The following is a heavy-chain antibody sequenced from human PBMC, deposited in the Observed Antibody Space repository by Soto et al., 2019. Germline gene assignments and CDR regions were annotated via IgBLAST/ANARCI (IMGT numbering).Heavy chain of an antibody. CDR1: GGTFSSYA. Sequence: QVQLVQSGAEVKKPGSSVKVSCKASGGTFSSYAISWVRQAPGQGLEWMGGMIPIFGTANYAQKVQGRVTITADESTRAAYLEVSRLRSEGTAGYYCAGLINPSVGGLLGYGMDVWGQGTTVTVSS. CDR3: AGLINPSVGGLLGYGMDV. J-gene: IGHJ6*02. V-gene: IGHV1-69*01. D-gene: IGHD1-26*01. CDR2: MIPIFGTA.